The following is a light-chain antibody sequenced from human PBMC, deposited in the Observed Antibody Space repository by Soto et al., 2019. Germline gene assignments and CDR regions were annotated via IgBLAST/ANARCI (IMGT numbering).Light chain of an antibody. CDR2: EVS. J-gene: IGLJ3*02. Sequence: QSALTLPASVSGSPGQSITISCTGTSSDVGGYNYVSWYQQHPGKAPKLMIYEVSNRPSGVSNRFSGSKSGNTASLTISGLQAEDEADYYCSSYTSSSTLHWVFGGGTQLTVL. CDR1: SSDVGGYNY. V-gene: IGLV2-14*01. CDR3: SSYTSSSTLHWV.